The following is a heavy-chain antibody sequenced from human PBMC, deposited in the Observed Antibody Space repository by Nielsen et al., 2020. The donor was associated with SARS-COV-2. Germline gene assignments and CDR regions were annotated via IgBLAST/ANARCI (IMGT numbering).Heavy chain of an antibody. Sequence: GESLKISCAASGFTFRNYAMSWVRQAPGKGLEWVSSINSAGDVTYYTGSVKGRFTVSRDNSKSMVYLQMHSLRVEDSALYYCAKVAPTYIAAAAANYWGQGIVVTVSS. CDR2: INSAGDVT. V-gene: IGHV3-23*01. CDR1: GFTFRNYA. CDR3: AKVAPTYIAAAAANY. D-gene: IGHD6-13*01. J-gene: IGHJ4*02.